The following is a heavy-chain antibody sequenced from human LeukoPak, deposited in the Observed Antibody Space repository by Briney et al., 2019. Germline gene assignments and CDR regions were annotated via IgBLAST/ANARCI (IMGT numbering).Heavy chain of an antibody. V-gene: IGHV3-30-3*01. Sequence: PGGSLRLSCAASGFRISTNGVHWVRPAPGKGLEWVALISYDGSTKYYEDSVTGRFTISRANSKNTLYLQMNSLRIEDTAVYYCARGYYYDSSAYPAHFEHWGQGTLVTVSS. J-gene: IGHJ4*02. D-gene: IGHD3-22*01. CDR3: ARGYYYDSSAYPAHFEH. CDR1: GFRISTNG. CDR2: ISYDGSTK.